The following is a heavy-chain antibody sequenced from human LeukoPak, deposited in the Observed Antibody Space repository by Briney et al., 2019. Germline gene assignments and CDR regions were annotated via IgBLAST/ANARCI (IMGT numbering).Heavy chain of an antibody. Sequence: GGSLRLSCAASAFTFRNYAMSWVCQAPGKGLECVSSITRGGPYTYYAPSVRGRLTISRDNSKNTLYLQMSRVSAEDTAVYYCAKGPLSSSNYYMDVWRKGTTVSVCS. V-gene: IGHV3-23*01. CDR1: AFTFRNYA. CDR2: ITRGGPYT. D-gene: IGHD3-10*01. J-gene: IGHJ6*03. CDR3: AKGPLSSSNYYMDV.